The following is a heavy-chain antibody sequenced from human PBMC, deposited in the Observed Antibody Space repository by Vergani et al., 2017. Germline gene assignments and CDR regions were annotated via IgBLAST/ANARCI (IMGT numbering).Heavy chain of an antibody. J-gene: IGHJ4*02. CDR1: GFTFSTYA. Sequence: EVQLLESGGSLKQPGGFVRLSCAASGFTFSTYAMHWVRQAPGKGLEWVSAHTGGGGSTYYGESFKGRFIISRDNSRDTLYLQMNSLRPEDTAVYFCSKRRAAGIDSWGQGTLVTVSS. V-gene: IGHV3-23*01. CDR2: HTGGGGST. CDR3: SKRRAAGIDS. D-gene: IGHD2-15*01.